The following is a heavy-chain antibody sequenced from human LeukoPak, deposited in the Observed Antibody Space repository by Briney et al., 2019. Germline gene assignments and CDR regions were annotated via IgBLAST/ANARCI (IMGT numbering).Heavy chain of an antibody. Sequence: PSETLSLTCAVYGGSFSGYYWSWIRQPPGKGLEWIGEINHSGSTNYNPSLKSRVTISVDTSKNQFSLKLSSVTAADTAVYYCASTNIAVAGGFDYWGQGTLVTVSS. CDR1: GGSFSGYY. J-gene: IGHJ4*02. V-gene: IGHV4-34*01. CDR3: ASTNIAVAGGFDY. D-gene: IGHD6-19*01. CDR2: INHSGST.